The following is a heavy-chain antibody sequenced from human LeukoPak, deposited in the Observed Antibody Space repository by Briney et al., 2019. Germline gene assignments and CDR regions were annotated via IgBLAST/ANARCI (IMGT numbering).Heavy chain of an antibody. V-gene: IGHV1-46*01. CDR1: GYTFTSYY. J-gene: IGHJ3*02. CDR3: ASPIAAAGSAFDI. Sequence: ASVKVSCKASGYTFTSYYMHWVRQAPGQGLEWMGIINPSGGSTSYAQKFQGRVTMTRDTSTSTVYMELSSLRSEDTAVYYCASPIAAAGSAFDIWGQGTMVTVSS. D-gene: IGHD6-13*01. CDR2: INPSGGST.